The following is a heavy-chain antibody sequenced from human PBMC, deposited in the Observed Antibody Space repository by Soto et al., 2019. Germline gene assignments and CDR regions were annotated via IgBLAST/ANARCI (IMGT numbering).Heavy chain of an antibody. CDR1: GYTFTIYD. Sequence: ASVKVSCKASGYTFTIYDINWVRQAPGQGLEWMGIINPSGGSTSYAQKFQGRVTMTRDTSTSTVYMELNSLRSDDTAVYYCARDRGESHYPWGYWGPGTLVTVSS. CDR2: INPSGGST. V-gene: IGHV1-46*01. J-gene: IGHJ4*02. CDR3: ARDRGESHYPWGY. D-gene: IGHD3-16*01.